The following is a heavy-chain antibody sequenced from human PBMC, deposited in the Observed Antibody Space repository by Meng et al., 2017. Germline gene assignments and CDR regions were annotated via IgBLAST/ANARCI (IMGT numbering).Heavy chain of an antibody. CDR1: GGSISGYF. D-gene: IGHD6-19*01. Sequence: SETLSLTCTVSGGSISGYFWSWIRQPAGKGLEWIGRIYTSVTTNYNPSLRSRVTMSVDTSKNQFSLNLTSVTAADTAVYYCARTEEQWLEIDYWGQGTLVTVSS. J-gene: IGHJ4*02. CDR2: IYTSVTT. CDR3: ARTEEQWLEIDY. V-gene: IGHV4-4*07.